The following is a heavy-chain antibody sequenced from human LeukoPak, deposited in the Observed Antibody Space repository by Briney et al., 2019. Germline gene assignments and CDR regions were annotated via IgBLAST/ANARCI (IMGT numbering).Heavy chain of an antibody. V-gene: IGHV4-59*01. CDR2: IYYSGST. D-gene: IGHD4-17*01. CDR3: ARTRRATVTSYYYYYMDV. Sequence: SETLSLTCTVSGGSINGYYWSWIRQPPGKGLAWNGHIYYSGSTNYNPSLKSRVTISVDTSRTQFSLKLTSVTAADTAVYYCARTRRATVTSYYYYYMDVWGKGTTVTVSS. CDR1: GGSINGYY. J-gene: IGHJ6*03.